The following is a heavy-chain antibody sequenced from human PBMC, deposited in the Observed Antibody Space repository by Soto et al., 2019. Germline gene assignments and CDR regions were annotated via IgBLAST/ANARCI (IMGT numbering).Heavy chain of an antibody. CDR2: ISSSGSTI. J-gene: IGHJ3*02. CDR1: GFTFSSYE. CDR3: ARVDILTGYAFDI. V-gene: IGHV3-48*03. D-gene: IGHD3-9*01. Sequence: VGSLRLSCAASGFTFSSYEMNWVRQAPGKGLEWVSCISSSGSTIYYADSVKGRFTISRDNAKNSLYLQMNSLRAEDTAVYYCARVDILTGYAFDIWGQGTMVTVSS.